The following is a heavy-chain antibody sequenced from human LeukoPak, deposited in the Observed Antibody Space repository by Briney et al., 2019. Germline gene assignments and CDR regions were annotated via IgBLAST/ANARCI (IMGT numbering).Heavy chain of an antibody. CDR3: ARGHYDVLAASYKWTPDY. J-gene: IGHJ4*02. V-gene: IGHV3-21*01. CDR2: ITSGGHYI. D-gene: IGHD3-9*01. CDR1: GFTFNTFN. Sequence: GGSLRLSCAASGFTFNTFNMNWVRQAPGKGLEWVSSITSGGHYIYYADSVKGRFTTSRDNAKNSLSLQLNSLRVEETAVYYCARGHYDVLAASYKWTPDYWGQGTLVTVSS.